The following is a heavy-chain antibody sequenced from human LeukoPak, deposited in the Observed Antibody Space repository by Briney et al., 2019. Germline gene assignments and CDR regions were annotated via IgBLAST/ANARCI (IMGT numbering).Heavy chain of an antibody. CDR2: TNPNSGGT. Sequence: ASVKVSCKASGYTFTGYYMHWVRQAPGQGLEWMGWTNPNSGGTNYAQKFQGRVTMTRDTSISTAYMELSRLRSDDTAVYYCARVRDWDLLRYFDSWGQGTLVTVSS. J-gene: IGHJ4*02. D-gene: IGHD1-26*01. V-gene: IGHV1-2*02. CDR1: GYTFTGYY. CDR3: ARVRDWDLLRYFDS.